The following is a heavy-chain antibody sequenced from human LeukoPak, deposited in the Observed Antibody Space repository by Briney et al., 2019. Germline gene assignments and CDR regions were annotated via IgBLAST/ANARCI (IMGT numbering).Heavy chain of an antibody. J-gene: IGHJ6*03. CDR2: INWNGGST. Sequence: GGSLRLSCAASAFTFDDYGMSWVRQAPGKGLEWVSGINWNGGSTGYADSVKGRFTIFRENAKNSLYLQMNSLRAEDTALYYCAKGSYGDYANWGYMDVWGKGTTVTISS. D-gene: IGHD4-17*01. CDR3: AKGSYGDYANWGYMDV. V-gene: IGHV3-20*04. CDR1: AFTFDDYG.